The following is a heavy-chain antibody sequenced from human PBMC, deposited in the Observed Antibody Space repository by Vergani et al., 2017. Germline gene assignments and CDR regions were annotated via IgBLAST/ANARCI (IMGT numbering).Heavy chain of an antibody. D-gene: IGHD3-10*01. CDR2: ISSSSSYI. CDR1: GFTFSSYS. V-gene: IGHV3-21*01. CDR3: VRSWIVPDYYFDY. J-gene: IGHJ4*02. Sequence: EVQLVESGGGLVKPGGSLRLSCAASGFTFSSYSMNWVRQAPGKGLEWVSSISSSSSYIYYADSVKGRFTISRDNAKNSLYLQMNSLRAEDTAVYYCVRSWIVPDYYFDYWGQGTLVTVSS.